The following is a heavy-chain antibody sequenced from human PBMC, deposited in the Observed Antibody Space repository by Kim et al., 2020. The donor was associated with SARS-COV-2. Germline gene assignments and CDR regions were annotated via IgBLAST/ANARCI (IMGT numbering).Heavy chain of an antibody. J-gene: IGHJ6*02. CDR3: AKRPPMDV. D-gene: IGHD6-6*01. CDR2: GGST. V-gene: IGHV3-23*01. Sequence: GGSTYYADSVKGRFTISRDNSKNTLYLQMNSLRAEDTAVYYCAKRPPMDVWGQGTTVTVSS.